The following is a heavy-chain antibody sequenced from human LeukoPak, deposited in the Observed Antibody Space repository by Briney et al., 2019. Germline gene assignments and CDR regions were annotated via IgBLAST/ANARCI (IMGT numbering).Heavy chain of an antibody. Sequence: PGGSLRLSCAASGFTFSSYGMHWVRQAPGKGLEWVAFIRFDGSNKYYADSVKGRFTISRDNSKNTLYLQMNSLRAEDTAVYYCAKDQFKPSAITMLRGVRGYYYNMDVWGKATTVTISS. CDR1: GFTFSSYG. D-gene: IGHD3-10*01. CDR2: IRFDGSNK. J-gene: IGHJ6*03. V-gene: IGHV3-30*02. CDR3: AKDQFKPSAITMLRGVRGYYYNMDV.